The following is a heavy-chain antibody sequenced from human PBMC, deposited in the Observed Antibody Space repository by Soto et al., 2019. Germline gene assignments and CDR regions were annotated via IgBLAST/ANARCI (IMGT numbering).Heavy chain of an antibody. CDR1: GFTFSSYS. Sequence: PGGPRRLSCAASGFTFSSYSMNWVRQAPGKGLEWVSSISSSSSYIYYADSVKGRFTISRDNAKNSLYLQMNSLRAEDTAVYYCASPSGGGSSETLPWGQGTLVTVSS. V-gene: IGHV3-21*01. CDR2: ISSSSSYI. CDR3: ASPSGGGSSETLP. J-gene: IGHJ5*02. D-gene: IGHD2-15*01.